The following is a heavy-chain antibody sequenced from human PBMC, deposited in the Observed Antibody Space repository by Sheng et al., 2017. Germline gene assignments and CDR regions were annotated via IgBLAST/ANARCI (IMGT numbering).Heavy chain of an antibody. CDR3: ARDRKRYFDWLSTRYYYYGMDV. CDR1: GGTFSSYA. J-gene: IGHJ6*02. Sequence: QVQLVQSGAEVKKPGSSVKVSCKASGGTFSSYAISWVRQAPGQGLEWMGGIIPIFGTANYAQKFQGRVTITADESTSTAYMELSSLRSEDTAVYYCARDRKRYFDWLSTRYYYYGMDVWDQGP. V-gene: IGHV1-69*01. D-gene: IGHD3-9*01. CDR2: IIPIFGTA.